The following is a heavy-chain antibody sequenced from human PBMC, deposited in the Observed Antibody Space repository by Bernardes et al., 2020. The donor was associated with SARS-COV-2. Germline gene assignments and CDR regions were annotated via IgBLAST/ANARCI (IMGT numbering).Heavy chain of an antibody. J-gene: IGHJ5*02. CDR3: ARPTSGSKFDP. Sequence: SETLSLTCAVSGDSISSNNWWTWVRQPPGKGLEWIGEIYHSGTTNYNPSLKSRVTISVDKSKNLFSLKLTSVTAADTAVYYCARPTSGSKFDPWGQGTLVSVSS. V-gene: IGHV4-4*02. CDR2: IYHSGTT. D-gene: IGHD1-26*01. CDR1: GDSISSNNW.